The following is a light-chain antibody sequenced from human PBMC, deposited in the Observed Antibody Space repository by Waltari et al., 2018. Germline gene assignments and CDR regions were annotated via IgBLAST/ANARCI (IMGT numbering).Light chain of an antibody. CDR3: SSYAHNNHFV. Sequence: QSVLTQPPSATGSPGQSVTIPCTGTNSDVGAYNDVSWYQQHPGKVPKLLIYEVTKRPSGVPDRFSGSKSGNTASLTVSGLQADDEADYYCSSYAHNNHFVFGTGTKVTVL. CDR2: EVT. V-gene: IGLV2-8*01. CDR1: NSDVGAYND. J-gene: IGLJ1*01.